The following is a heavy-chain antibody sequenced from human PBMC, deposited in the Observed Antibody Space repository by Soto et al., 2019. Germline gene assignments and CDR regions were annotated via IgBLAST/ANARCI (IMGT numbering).Heavy chain of an antibody. V-gene: IGHV3-15*05. J-gene: IGHJ6*03. Sequence: EVQLVESGGGLVKPGGSLRLSCAASGFTFSNAWMSWVRQAPGKGLEWVGRIKSKTDGGTTEYAAPVKGRFTISRDDSKNTLYLQMNSLKTEDTAVYYCTTDMIAAAGTQYYYYYMDVWGKGTTVTVSS. D-gene: IGHD6-13*01. CDR3: TTDMIAAAGTQYYYYYMDV. CDR2: IKSKTDGGTT. CDR1: GFTFSNAW.